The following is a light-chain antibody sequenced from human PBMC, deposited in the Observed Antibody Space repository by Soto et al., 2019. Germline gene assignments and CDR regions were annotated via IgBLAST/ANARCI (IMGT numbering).Light chain of an antibody. Sequence: DIQMTQYPSSLSASVGDRVTITCRASQSTSSYLNWYQQKPGKAPNLLIYAASSLQSGVPSRFSGSGSGTDFTLTISSLQPEDFATYYCQQSYSSSWTFGQGTTVELK. CDR2: AAS. J-gene: IGKJ1*01. CDR3: QQSYSSSWT. V-gene: IGKV1-39*01. CDR1: QSTSSY.